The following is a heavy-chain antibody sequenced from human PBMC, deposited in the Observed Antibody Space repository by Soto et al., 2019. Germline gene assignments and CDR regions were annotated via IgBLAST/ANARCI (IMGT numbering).Heavy chain of an antibody. D-gene: IGHD4-17*01. CDR2: IYYSGST. CDR3: ARDPRGSYGDYVPFDI. V-gene: IGHV4-31*03. CDR1: GGSISSGGYY. Sequence: QVQLHESGPVLVKPSQTLSLTCTVSGGSISSGGYYWSWIRQHPGKGLEWIGYIYYSGSTYYNPSLKSRVTISVDTSKNQFSLKLSSVTAADTAVYYCARDPRGSYGDYVPFDIWGQGTMVTVSS. J-gene: IGHJ3*02.